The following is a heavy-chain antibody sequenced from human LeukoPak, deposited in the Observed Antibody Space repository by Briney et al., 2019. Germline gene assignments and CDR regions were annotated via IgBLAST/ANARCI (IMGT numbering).Heavy chain of an antibody. V-gene: IGHV4-59*01. J-gene: IGHJ3*02. CDR2: IYYSGST. CDR3: ARAPGVDRPDAFDI. CDR1: GGSISSYY. Sequence: SETLSLTCTVSGGSISSYYWSRIRQPPGKGLEWSGYIYYSGSTNYNPSLKSRVTISVDTSKNQFSLKLNSVTAADTAVYYCARAPGVDRPDAFDIWGQGTMVTVSS. D-gene: IGHD3-22*01.